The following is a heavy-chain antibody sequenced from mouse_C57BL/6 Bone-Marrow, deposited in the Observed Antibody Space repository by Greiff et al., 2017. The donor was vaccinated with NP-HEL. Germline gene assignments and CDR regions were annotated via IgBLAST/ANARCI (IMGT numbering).Heavy chain of an antibody. J-gene: IGHJ4*01. V-gene: IGHV1-50*01. CDR2: IDPSDSYT. CDR3: ARHYSNPSYAMDY. CDR1: GYTFTSYW. D-gene: IGHD2-5*01. Sequence: VQLQQPGAELVKPGASVKLSCKASGYTFTSYWMQWVKQRPGQGLEWIGEIDPSDSYTNYNQKFKGKATLTVDTSSSTAYMQLSSLTSEDSAVYYCARHYSNPSYAMDYWGQGTSVTVSS.